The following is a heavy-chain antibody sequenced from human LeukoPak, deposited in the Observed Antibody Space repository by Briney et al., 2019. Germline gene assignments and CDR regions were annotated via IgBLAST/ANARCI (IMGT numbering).Heavy chain of an antibody. CDR2: IVVGSGNT. CDR3: AADWGASGGAL. Sequence: VASVKVSGKASGFTFTTSVMQWVRQARGQRLEWIGWIVVGSGNTNYAQTFQERVTITRDMSTSTAYMELSSPRSDDTAVYYCAADWGASGGALWGQGTLVTVSS. J-gene: IGHJ4*02. D-gene: IGHD3-16*01. CDR1: GFTFTTSV. V-gene: IGHV1-58*02.